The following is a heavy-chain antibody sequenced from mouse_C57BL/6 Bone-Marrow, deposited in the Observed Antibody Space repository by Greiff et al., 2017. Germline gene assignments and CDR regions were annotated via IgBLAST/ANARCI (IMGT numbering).Heavy chain of an antibody. CDR1: GYTFTSYW. CDR2: IHPDSGST. Sequence: QVQLQQPGAELVKPGASVKLSCKASGYTFTSYWMHWVKQRPGQGLEWIGIIHPDSGSTNYNEKFKSKATLTVDKSSSTAYMQLSSLTSEDSAVYYCARCGSFFDYWGQGTTLTVSS. J-gene: IGHJ2*01. CDR3: ARCGSFFDY. V-gene: IGHV1-64*01.